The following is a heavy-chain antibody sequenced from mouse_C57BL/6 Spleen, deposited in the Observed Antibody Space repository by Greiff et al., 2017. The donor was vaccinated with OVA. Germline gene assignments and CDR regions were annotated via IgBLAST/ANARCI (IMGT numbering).Heavy chain of an antibody. Sequence: EVQLVESGGGLVQPGGSLSLSCAASGFTFTDYYMSWVRQPPGKALEWLGFIRNKANGYTTEYSASVKGRFTISRDNSQSILYLQMNALRAEDSATYYCARYKGSYYFDYWGQGTTLTVSS. CDR3: ARYKGSYYFDY. D-gene: IGHD1-1*02. CDR1: GFTFTDYY. CDR2: IRNKANGYTT. J-gene: IGHJ2*01. V-gene: IGHV7-3*01.